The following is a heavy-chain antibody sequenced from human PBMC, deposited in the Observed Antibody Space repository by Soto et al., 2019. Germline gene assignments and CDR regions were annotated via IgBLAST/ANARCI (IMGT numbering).Heavy chain of an antibody. V-gene: IGHV3-30*04. D-gene: IGHD6-6*01. CDR2: ISYDGSNK. CDR3: ARDGPLYSSSAGRFYYYYCGMDV. J-gene: IGHJ6*02. CDR1: GFTFSSYA. Sequence: GGSLRLSCAASGFTFSSYAMHWVRQAPGKGLEWVAVISYDGSNKYYADSVKGRFTISRDNSKNTLYLQMNSLRAEDTAVYYCARDGPLYSSSAGRFYYYYCGMDVWGQGTTVTVSS.